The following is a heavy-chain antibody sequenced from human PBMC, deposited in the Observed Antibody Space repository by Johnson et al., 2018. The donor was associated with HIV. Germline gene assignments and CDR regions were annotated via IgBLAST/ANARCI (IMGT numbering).Heavy chain of an antibody. CDR3: ARTPMEQWLAHDI. V-gene: IGHV3-9*01. CDR1: GFTFDDYA. Sequence: VQLVESGGGLVQPGRSLRLSCAASGFTFDDYAMHWVRQAPGKGLEWVSGISWNSGSIGYADSVKGPFTISRDNAKNSLYLQMNSLRAEDTAIYYCARTPMEQWLAHDIWGQGTMVTVSS. J-gene: IGHJ3*02. D-gene: IGHD6-19*01. CDR2: ISWNSGSI.